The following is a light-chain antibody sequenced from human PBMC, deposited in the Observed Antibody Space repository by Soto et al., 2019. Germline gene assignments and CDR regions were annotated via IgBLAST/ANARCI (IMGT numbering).Light chain of an antibody. Sequence: EIVLTQSPGTLSLFPGERATLSCRASQSVSSSYLAWYQQKPGQAPRRLIYGASNRATGIPDRFSGAGSGTDFTLTISRLEPEDFAVYYCHQYGSAPAWTFGQGTKVEIK. J-gene: IGKJ1*01. V-gene: IGKV3-20*01. CDR1: QSVSSSY. CDR2: GAS. CDR3: HQYGSAPAWT.